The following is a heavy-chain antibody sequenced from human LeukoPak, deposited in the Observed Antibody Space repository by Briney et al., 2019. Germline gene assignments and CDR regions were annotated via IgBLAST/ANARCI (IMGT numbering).Heavy chain of an antibody. CDR2: IWFDRTTE. CDR1: GFTFSSYA. J-gene: IGHJ4*02. Sequence: GRSLRLSCQTSGFTFSSYAMHWVRQAPGKGLEWVAVIWFDRTTEYYADSVRGRFTISRDNSKDTLYLQMNSLRAEDTAVYYCAKDFRQYSSSWYYFDYWGQGTLVTVSS. D-gene: IGHD6-13*01. CDR3: AKDFRQYSSSWYYFDY. V-gene: IGHV3-33*06.